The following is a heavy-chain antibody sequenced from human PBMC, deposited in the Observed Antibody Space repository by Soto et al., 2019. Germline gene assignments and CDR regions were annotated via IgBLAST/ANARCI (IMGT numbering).Heavy chain of an antibody. CDR2: ISGSGGNT. V-gene: IGHV3-23*01. CDR1: GFTFSSYA. D-gene: IGHD2-2*01. CDR3: AKTDCSSTSCPNWFHP. J-gene: IGHJ5*02. Sequence: GSLRLSCAASGFTFSSYAMTCVRQAPGKGLEWVSTISGSGGNTYYTDSVKGRFTISSNNSNNTLYLQMNSLRAEDTAVYYCAKTDCSSTSCPNWFHPWGQGTLVTVSS.